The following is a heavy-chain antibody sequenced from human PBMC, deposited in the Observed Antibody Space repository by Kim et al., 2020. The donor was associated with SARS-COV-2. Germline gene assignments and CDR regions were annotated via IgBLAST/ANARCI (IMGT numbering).Heavy chain of an antibody. CDR3: ARGSGSYGLDS. D-gene: IGHD1-26*01. CDR1: GFTFSNHW. CDR2: INADRSVI. Sequence: GGSLRLSCAASGFTFSNHWMHWVRQAPGKGPVWVSRINADRSVIEYAASVKGRFTISRDNAKSTLDLQMNSLRPEDTAVYYCARGSGSYGLDSWGQGILV. V-gene: IGHV3-74*01. J-gene: IGHJ4*02.